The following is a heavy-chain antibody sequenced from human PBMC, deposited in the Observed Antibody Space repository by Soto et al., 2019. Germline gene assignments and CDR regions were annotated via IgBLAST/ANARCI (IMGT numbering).Heavy chain of an antibody. J-gene: IGHJ5*02. CDR2: INHSGST. CDR3: ARTNYKKYYGSGSYGS. V-gene: IGHV4-34*01. D-gene: IGHD3-10*01. CDR1: GGSFSGYY. Sequence: SETLSLTCAVYGGSFSGYYWSWIRQPPGKGLEWIGEINHSGSTNYNPSLKSRVTISVDTSKNQFSLKLSSVTAADTAVYYCARTNYKKYYGSGSYGSWGQGTLVTVSS.